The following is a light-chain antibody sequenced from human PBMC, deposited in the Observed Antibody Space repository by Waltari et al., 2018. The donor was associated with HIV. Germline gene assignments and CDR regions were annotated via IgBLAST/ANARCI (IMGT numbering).Light chain of an antibody. J-gene: IGLJ2*01. CDR2: EVS. CDR3: SSYAGSNNVV. CDR1: SRDVGGYKY. V-gene: IGLV2-8*01. Sequence: QSVLTQPPSASGSPGQSVTISCTGTSRDVGGYKYVSWYQQHPGKAPKLMIYEVSKRPSGVPDRFSGSKSGNTASLTVSGLQAEDEADYYCSSYAGSNNVVFGGGTKLTVL.